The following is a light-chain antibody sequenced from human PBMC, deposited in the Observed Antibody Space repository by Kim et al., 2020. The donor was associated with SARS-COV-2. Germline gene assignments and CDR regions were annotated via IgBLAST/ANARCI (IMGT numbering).Light chain of an antibody. CDR1: PTVTINY. J-gene: IGKJ1*01. Sequence: PGEQATHTYRARPTVTINYSAWSQQKPGQPPRLLIYGASSRATGISDRFSGSGSGTDFTLTISRLEPEDFVVYYCQQYGSSPATFGQGSKVDIK. CDR3: QQYGSSPAT. V-gene: IGKV3-20*01. CDR2: GAS.